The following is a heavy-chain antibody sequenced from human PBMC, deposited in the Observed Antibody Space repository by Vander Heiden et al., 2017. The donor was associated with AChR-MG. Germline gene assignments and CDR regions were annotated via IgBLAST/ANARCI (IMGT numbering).Heavy chain of an antibody. Sequence: QVQLVQSGAEVKKPGSSVKVSCKASGGTFGSYAISWVRQAPGQGLEWMGGIIPIFGTANYAQKFQGRVTITADESTSTDYMELSSLRSEDTAVYYCARVSEMATIIYWGQGTLVTVSS. V-gene: IGHV1-69*01. CDR2: IIPIFGTA. CDR1: GGTFGSYA. D-gene: IGHD5-12*01. CDR3: ARVSEMATIIY. J-gene: IGHJ4*02.